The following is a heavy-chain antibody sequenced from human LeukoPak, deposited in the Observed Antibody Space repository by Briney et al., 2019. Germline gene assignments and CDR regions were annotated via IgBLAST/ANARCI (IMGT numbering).Heavy chain of an antibody. D-gene: IGHD6-13*01. Sequence: PGGSLRLSCEASGFIFSSYTMNWIRQAPGKGLEWVASINSGSTNPYYADSVKGRFTISRDDAKKSLYLQMTSLRVEDTSVYYRARDFLAAGDYWGQGTLVTVSS. CDR3: ARDFLAAGDY. CDR1: GFIFSSYT. V-gene: IGHV3-21*01. J-gene: IGHJ4*02. CDR2: INSGSTNP.